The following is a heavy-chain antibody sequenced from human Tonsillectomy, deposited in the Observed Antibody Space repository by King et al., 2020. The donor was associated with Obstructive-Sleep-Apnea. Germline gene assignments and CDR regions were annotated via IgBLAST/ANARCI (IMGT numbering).Heavy chain of an antibody. V-gene: IGHV3-21*01. CDR2: ISSSSSYI. CDR1: GFTFSSYS. D-gene: IGHD5-18*01. CDR3: ARNRYSYGYSPRRPFDY. J-gene: IGHJ4*02. Sequence: VQLVESGGGLVKPGGSLRLSCAASGFTFSSYSMNWVRQAPGKGLEWVSSISSSSSYIYYADSVKGRLTISRDNAKNSLYLQMNSLRAEDTAVYYCARNRYSYGYSPRRPFDYWGQGTLVTVSS.